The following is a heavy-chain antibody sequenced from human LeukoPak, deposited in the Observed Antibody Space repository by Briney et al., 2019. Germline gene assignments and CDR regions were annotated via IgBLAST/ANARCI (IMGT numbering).Heavy chain of an antibody. CDR2: IWYDGSNK. J-gene: IGHJ4*02. Sequence: PGGSLRLSCAASGFTFSGYGMHWVRQAPGKGLEWVAVIWYDGSNKYYADSVEGRFTISRDNSKNTLYLQMNSLRAEDTAVYYCARDQGAYSGSYLTDYWGQGTLVTVSS. CDR1: GFTFSGYG. CDR3: ARDQGAYSGSYLTDY. D-gene: IGHD1-26*01. V-gene: IGHV3-33*01.